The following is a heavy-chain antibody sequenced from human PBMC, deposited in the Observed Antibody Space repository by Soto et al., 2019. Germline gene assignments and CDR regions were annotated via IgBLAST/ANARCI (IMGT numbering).Heavy chain of an antibody. J-gene: IGHJ4*02. CDR1: GFTFSSYA. Sequence: LRLSCAASGFTFSSYAMSWVRQAPGKGLEWVSTINSSGGSTYYADSVKGRFTISRDNSKNTLYLQMNSLRAEDTAIYYCAKEYYYDSSGYSPFVYWGQGTLVTVSS. V-gene: IGHV3-23*01. CDR3: AKEYYYDSSGYSPFVY. CDR2: INSSGGST. D-gene: IGHD3-22*01.